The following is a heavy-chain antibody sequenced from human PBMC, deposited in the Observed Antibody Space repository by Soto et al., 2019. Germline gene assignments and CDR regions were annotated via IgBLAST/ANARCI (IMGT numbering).Heavy chain of an antibody. CDR2: IYHSGST. D-gene: IGHD4-17*01. V-gene: IGHV4-30-2*01. Sequence: SATLSLTSAVAGGPISSGRYSWIWIRQPPGEGLDWIGDIYHSGSTYYTPSLKSRVTISVDRSKNHFSLRLSSVTAADTAVYYCARGGKTVNSFDSWGLGTLV. CDR1: GGPISSGRYS. CDR3: ARGGKTVNSFDS. J-gene: IGHJ4*02.